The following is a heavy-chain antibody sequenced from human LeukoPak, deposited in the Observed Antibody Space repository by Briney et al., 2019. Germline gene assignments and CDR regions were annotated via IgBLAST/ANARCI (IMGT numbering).Heavy chain of an antibody. Sequence: GGSLRLSCAASGFTFSDSGMHWVRQASGKGLEWVGRIRSKANSYATAYAASVKGRSTISRDDSKNTACLQMNSLKTEDTAVYYCTRYGDYPFDYWGQGTLVTVSS. CDR3: TRYGDYPFDY. CDR2: IRSKANSYAT. J-gene: IGHJ4*02. V-gene: IGHV3-73*01. CDR1: GFTFSDSG. D-gene: IGHD2-21*01.